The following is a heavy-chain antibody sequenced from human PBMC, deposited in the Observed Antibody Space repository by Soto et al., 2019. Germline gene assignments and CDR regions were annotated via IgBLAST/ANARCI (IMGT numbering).Heavy chain of an antibody. J-gene: IGHJ5*02. CDR2: IIPMLDIT. Sequence: GASVKVSCKASGGTFGSYTINWVRQAPGQGLEWMGRIIPMLDITNYAQKFQARLTITADKSTSTAFMELSSLTSEDTAVYYCARQTLFTMARFDPWGQGTPVTVSS. CDR1: GGTFGSYT. CDR3: ARQTLFTMARFDP. D-gene: IGHD3-10*01. V-gene: IGHV1-69*02.